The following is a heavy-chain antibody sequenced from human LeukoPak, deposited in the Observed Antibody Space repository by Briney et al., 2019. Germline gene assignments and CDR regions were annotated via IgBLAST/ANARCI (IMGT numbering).Heavy chain of an antibody. CDR3: ARNGAAGPRAYYFDY. Sequence: GGSLRLSCAASGFTFDDYAMHWVQQAPGKGLEWVSGISWNSGSIGYADSVKGRFTISRDNAKNSLYLQMNSLRAEDTALYYCARNGAAGPRAYYFDYWGQGTLVAVSS. CDR1: GFTFDDYA. CDR2: ISWNSGSI. D-gene: IGHD6-13*01. V-gene: IGHV3-9*01. J-gene: IGHJ4*02.